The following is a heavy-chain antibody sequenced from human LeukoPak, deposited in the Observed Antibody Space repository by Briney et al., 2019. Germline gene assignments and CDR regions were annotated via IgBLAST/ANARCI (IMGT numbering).Heavy chain of an antibody. V-gene: IGHV4-31*03. J-gene: IGHJ4*02. CDR1: GGSISSGGYY. CDR3: ARGSVTYQRIGSGSCHDY. Sequence: SQTLSLTCTVSGGSISSGGYYWSWIRQHPGKGLEWIGYIYYSGSTYYNPSLKSRVTISVDTSKNQFSLKLSSVTAADTAVYYCARGSVTYQRIGSGSCHDYWGQGTLVTVSS. D-gene: IGHD3-22*01. CDR2: IYYSGST.